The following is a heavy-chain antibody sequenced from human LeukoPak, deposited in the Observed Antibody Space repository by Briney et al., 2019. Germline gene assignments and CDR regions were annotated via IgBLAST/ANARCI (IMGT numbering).Heavy chain of an antibody. CDR2: INTNTGNP. Sequence: ASVKVSCKASGYTFTSYGISWVRQAPGQGLEWMGWINTNTGNPTYAQGFTGRFVFSLDTSVSTAYLQISSLKAEDTAVYYCATPIVGATTGFGYWGQGTLVTVSS. CDR1: GYTFTSYG. CDR3: ATPIVGATTGFGY. D-gene: IGHD1-26*01. J-gene: IGHJ4*02. V-gene: IGHV7-4-1*02.